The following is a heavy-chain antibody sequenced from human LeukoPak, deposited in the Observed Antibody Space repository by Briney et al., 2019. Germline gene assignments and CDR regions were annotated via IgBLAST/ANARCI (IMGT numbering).Heavy chain of an antibody. CDR1: GFTFSSYS. CDR3: ARARYSSGWYGDY. J-gene: IGHJ4*02. V-gene: IGHV3-21*01. CDR2: ISSSSYI. Sequence: GGSLRLSCAASGFTFSSYSMNWVRQAPGKGLEWVSSISSSSYIYYADSVKGRFTISRDNAKNSLYLQMNSLRAEDTAVYYCARARYSSGWYGDYWGQGTLVTVSS. D-gene: IGHD6-19*01.